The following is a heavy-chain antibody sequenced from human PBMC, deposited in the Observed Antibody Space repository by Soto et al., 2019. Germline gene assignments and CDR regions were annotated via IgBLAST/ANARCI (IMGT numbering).Heavy chain of an antibody. CDR1: GYTFIDYY. J-gene: IGHJ5*02. D-gene: IGHD6-19*01. V-gene: IGHV1-2*02. CDR3: ARAPGYISDWYYIDL. Sequence: ASVQVSCKACGYTFIDYYMHWVRQAAGQGFGWKGRISPNSSGTNYAQKSQGRVTMTWDTTLNTAYMELSSLMSEDTAVYYCARAPGYISDWYYIDLWGQGTLVTVSS. CDR2: ISPNSSGT.